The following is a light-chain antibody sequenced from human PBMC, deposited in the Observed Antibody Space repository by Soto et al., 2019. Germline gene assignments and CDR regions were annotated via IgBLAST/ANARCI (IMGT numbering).Light chain of an antibody. Sequence: ENVLTQSPGTLSLSPGERATLSCRASQSVSSSYLAWYQHKPGQAPRFLIYGASTRATGIPDRFSGSGSGTEFTLTISSLQSEDFAVYYCQQNDSSPSWTCGQGNKVAIK. CDR3: QQNDSSPSWT. V-gene: IGKV3-20*01. CDR2: GAS. J-gene: IGKJ1*01. CDR1: QSVSSSY.